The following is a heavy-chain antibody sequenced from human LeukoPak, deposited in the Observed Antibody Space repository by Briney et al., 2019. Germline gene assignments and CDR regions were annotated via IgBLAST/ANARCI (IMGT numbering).Heavy chain of an antibody. CDR2: IRSRTNTYAT. CDR1: GFTFSGSA. CDR3: AKVDAGIAVA. D-gene: IGHD6-19*01. V-gene: IGHV3-73*01. J-gene: IGHJ5*02. Sequence: PGGSLRLSCAASGFTFSGSAMHWVRQASGKGLEWVGRIRSRTNTYATAYAASVKGRFTISRDDSKNTAYLQMNSLKTEDTAVYYCAKVDAGIAVAWGQGTLVTVSS.